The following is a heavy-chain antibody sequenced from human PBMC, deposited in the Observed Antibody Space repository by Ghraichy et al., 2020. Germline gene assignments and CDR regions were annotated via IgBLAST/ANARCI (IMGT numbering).Heavy chain of an antibody. D-gene: IGHD6-13*01. V-gene: IGHV3-21*01. J-gene: IGHJ3*02. Sequence: GESLNISCAASGFTFTTYTMNWVRQAPGKGLEWVSSITGSSSHIYYAGSLKGRFTVSRDNAKNSLYLQMNSLRAEDTAIYYCVREQGGRVAAEAFDIWGQGTTVTVSS. CDR1: GFTFTTYT. CDR3: VREQGGRVAAEAFDI. CDR2: ITGSSSHI.